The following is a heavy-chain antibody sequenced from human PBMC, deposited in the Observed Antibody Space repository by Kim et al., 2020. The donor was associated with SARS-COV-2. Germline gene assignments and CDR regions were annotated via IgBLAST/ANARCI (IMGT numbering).Heavy chain of an antibody. CDR1: GFTLSAYH. J-gene: IGHJ5*02. CDR2: ISSSSNTI. CDR3: ARRMTSTSKDKWFDP. V-gene: IGHV3-48*02. Sequence: GGSLRLSCATSGFTLSAYHMNWVRQAPGKGLEWISYISSSSNTIYYADSVKGRFTISRDNAKDSVFLQMNSLRDEDTAVYYCARRMTSTSKDKWFDPWGQGTLVIVSS. D-gene: IGHD2-15*01.